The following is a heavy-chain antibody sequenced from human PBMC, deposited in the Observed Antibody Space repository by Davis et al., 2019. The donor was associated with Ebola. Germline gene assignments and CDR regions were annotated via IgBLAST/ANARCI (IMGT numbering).Heavy chain of an antibody. J-gene: IGHJ6*02. CDR2: INAGNGNT. V-gene: IGHV1-3*01. Sequence: AASVKVSCKASGYTFTSYAMHWVRQAPGQRLEWMGWINAGNGNTKYSQRFQGRVTITRDTSASTAYMELSSLRSEDTAVYYCAREGGLVRGVIITWKYGMDVWGQGTTVTVSS. CDR1: GYTFTSYA. CDR3: AREGGLVRGVIITWKYGMDV. D-gene: IGHD3-10*01.